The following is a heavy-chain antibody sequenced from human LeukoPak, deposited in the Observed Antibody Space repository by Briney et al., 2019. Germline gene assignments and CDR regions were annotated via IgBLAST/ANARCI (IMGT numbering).Heavy chain of an antibody. J-gene: IGHJ4*02. V-gene: IGHV4-61*02. CDR3: ARVICSGGSCRFDY. CDR1: GGSISSGSYY. D-gene: IGHD2-15*01. CDR2: IYTSGST. Sequence: SETLSLTCTVSGGSISSGSYYWSWIRQPAGKGLEWIGRIYTSGSTNYNPSLKSRVTISVDKSQNQFSLKVNSLTAADTAVYYCARVICSGGSCRFDYWGQGTLVTVSS.